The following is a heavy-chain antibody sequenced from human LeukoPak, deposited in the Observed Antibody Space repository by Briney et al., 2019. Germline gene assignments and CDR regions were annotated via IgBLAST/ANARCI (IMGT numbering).Heavy chain of an antibody. D-gene: IGHD3-10*01. J-gene: IGHJ3*02. V-gene: IGHV3-30*03. CDR2: ISYDGSNK. CDR1: GFTFSSYG. CDR3: ARGEITMVRGVISNAFDI. Sequence: PGGSLRLSCEVSGFTFSSYGMHWVSQAPGKGLEWVAVISYDGSNKYYADSVKGRFTISRDNSKNTLYLQMNSLRAEDTAVYYCARGEITMVRGVISNAFDIWGQGTMVTVSS.